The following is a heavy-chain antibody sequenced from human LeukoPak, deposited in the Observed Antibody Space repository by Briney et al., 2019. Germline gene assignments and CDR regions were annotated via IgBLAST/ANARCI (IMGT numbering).Heavy chain of an antibody. D-gene: IGHD5-12*01. CDR2: ISGSGGST. CDR1: GFTFSSYA. J-gene: IGHJ4*02. Sequence: GGSLRLSCAASGFTFSSYAMSWVRQAPGKGLEWVSAISGSGGSTYYADSVKARFTISRDNSKNTLYLQMNSLRAEDTAVYYCAKERFGFRGYEYYFAYWGQGTLVTVSS. CDR3: AKERFGFRGYEYYFAY. V-gene: IGHV3-23*01.